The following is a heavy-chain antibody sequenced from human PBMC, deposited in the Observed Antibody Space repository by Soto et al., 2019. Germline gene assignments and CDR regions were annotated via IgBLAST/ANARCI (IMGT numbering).Heavy chain of an antibody. CDR1: GFSFSDYA. Sequence: GGSLRLSCAASGFSFSDYAMSWVRSAPVKGLEWVSGIDVRSRSTNYADPVRGRFTISRDDSKNTLYLQLNSLRVEDTATYFCAKVTRGGATLWKDWGQGTLVTVSS. CDR3: AKVTRGGATLWKD. CDR2: IDVRSRST. D-gene: IGHD3-3*01. J-gene: IGHJ4*02. V-gene: IGHV3-23*01.